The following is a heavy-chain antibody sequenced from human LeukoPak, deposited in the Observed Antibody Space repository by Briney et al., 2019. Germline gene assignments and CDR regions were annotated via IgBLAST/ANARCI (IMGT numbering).Heavy chain of an antibody. CDR2: TRQDGSDK. CDR1: GFTFSNYW. CDR3: ARDTRGIFDS. Sequence: GALRLSCAASGFTFSNYWMSWVRQAPGKGLEWVANTRQDGSDKYYVDSVKGRFTISRDNAKNSLYLQMNSLRAEDTAVYYCARDTRGIFDSCGQGTLVTVSS. J-gene: IGHJ5*01. V-gene: IGHV3-7*01.